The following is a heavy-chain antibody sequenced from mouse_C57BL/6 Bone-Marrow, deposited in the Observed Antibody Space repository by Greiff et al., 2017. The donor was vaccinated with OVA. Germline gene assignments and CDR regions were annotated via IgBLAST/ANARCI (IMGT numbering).Heavy chain of an antibody. D-gene: IGHD2-5*01. J-gene: IGHJ3*01. CDR3: ARGSNYVEAY. V-gene: IGHV5-17*01. CDR2: ISSGSSTI. CDR1: GFTFSDYG. Sequence: DVQLVESGGGLVKPGGSLKLSCAASGFTFSDYGMHWVRQAPEKGLEWVAYISSGSSTIYYADTVKGRFTISRDNAKNTLFLQMTRLRSEDTAMYYCARGSNYVEAYWGQGTLVTVSA.